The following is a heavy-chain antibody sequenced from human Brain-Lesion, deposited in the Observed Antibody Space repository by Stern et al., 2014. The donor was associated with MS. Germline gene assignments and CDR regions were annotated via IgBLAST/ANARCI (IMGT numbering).Heavy chain of an antibody. Sequence: QVQLQESGPGLVKPSQTLSLTCNVSGGSISSGSDYWSWLRQPVGKGLQWIGRIHPSGSAYYPPSLKSRVTISTAPSKNQFSLELTSATAADTAIYYCASGYRIFDYWGQGILVTVAS. CDR1: GGSISSGSDY. CDR3: ASGYRIFDY. CDR2: IHPSGSA. D-gene: IGHD5-18*01. J-gene: IGHJ4*02. V-gene: IGHV4-61*02.